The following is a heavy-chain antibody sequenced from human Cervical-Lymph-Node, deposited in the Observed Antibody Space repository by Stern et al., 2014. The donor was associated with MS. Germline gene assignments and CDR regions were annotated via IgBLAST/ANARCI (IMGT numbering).Heavy chain of an antibody. V-gene: IGHV4-39*01. CDR3: ARRLKRYYFFDY. CDR2: IYYSGRT. Sequence: QVQLQESGPGLVKPSETLSLTCTVSGGSIRSSTYYWGWIRQPPGKGLEWIGSIYYSGRTSYHPSLKSRLTLSVEQPRNQVPLTLNSVTAADTAVYYCARRLKRYYFFDYWGQGSLVTVSS. D-gene: IGHD5-18*01. J-gene: IGHJ4*02. CDR1: GGSIRSSTYY.